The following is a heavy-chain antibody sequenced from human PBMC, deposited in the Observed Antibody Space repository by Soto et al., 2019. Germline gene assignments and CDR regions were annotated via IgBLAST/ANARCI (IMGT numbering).Heavy chain of an antibody. CDR1: GYTFTSYA. CDR3: AGGPPLRVLMSYYYYYMDV. CDR2: INTGNGNT. D-gene: IGHD2-8*01. V-gene: IGHV1-3*04. J-gene: IGHJ6*03. Sequence: QVQLVQSGAEVKKPGASLKVSCKASGYTFTSYAIHWVRQAPGQRLEWMGWINTGNGNTKYSQNSQGRATITRDTAASTAYRELGSLTSEDTAVYYWAGGPPLRVLMSYYYYYMDVW.